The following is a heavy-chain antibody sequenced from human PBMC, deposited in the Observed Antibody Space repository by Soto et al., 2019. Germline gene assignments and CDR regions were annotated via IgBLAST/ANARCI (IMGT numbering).Heavy chain of an antibody. D-gene: IGHD3-3*01. CDR2: IYYSGST. Sequence: QVQLQESGPGLVKPSQTLSLTCTVSGGSISSGGYYWSWIRQHPGKGLEWIGYIYYSGSTYYNPSLKSRVTISVDTSTNQFSLKLSSVTAADTAVYYCARGTPLYYDFWSGYYNNEGLVDYWGQGTLVTVSS. CDR1: GGSISSGGYY. V-gene: IGHV4-31*03. CDR3: ARGTPLYYDFWSGYYNNEGLVDY. J-gene: IGHJ4*02.